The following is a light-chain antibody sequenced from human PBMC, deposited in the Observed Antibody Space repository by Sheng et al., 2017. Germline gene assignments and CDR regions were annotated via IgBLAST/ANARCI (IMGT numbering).Light chain of an antibody. CDR2: AAS. V-gene: IGKV1-39*01. J-gene: IGKJ1*01. CDR3: QQSYSTLWT. CDR1: QTISSY. Sequence: DIQMTQSPSSLSASVGDRVIITCRASQTISSYLNWYQQKPGRAPKALIYAASSLHSGVPSRFSGSGSGTDFTLTISSLQPKDFATYYCQQSYSTLWTFGQGTKVEIK.